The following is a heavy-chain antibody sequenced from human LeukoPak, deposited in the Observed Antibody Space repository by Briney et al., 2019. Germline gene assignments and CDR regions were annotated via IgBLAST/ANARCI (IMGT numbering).Heavy chain of an antibody. CDR3: ARMEEWELDAFDI. CDR2: IYYSGST. D-gene: IGHD1-26*01. CDR1: GGSISSSRYS. V-gene: IGHV4-39*07. Sequence: SETLSLTCSISGGSISSSRYSWGWIRQPPWKGLEWIGNIYYSGSTNYNPSLKSRVTISVDTSKNQFSLKLSSVTAADTAEYYCARMEEWELDAFDIWGQGAMVTVSS. J-gene: IGHJ3*02.